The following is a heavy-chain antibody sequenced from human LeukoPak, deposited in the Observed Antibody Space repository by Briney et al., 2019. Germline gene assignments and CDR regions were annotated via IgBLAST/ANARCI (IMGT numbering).Heavy chain of an antibody. V-gene: IGHV4-31*03. CDR1: GGSITSDAYF. CDR3: ARTSIATRHFDY. CDR2: IYYSGST. Sequence: SETLSLTCTVPGGSITSDAYFWSCIRQHPGKRLEWIGYIYYSGSTYYNPSLKSRVTISVDTSKNQFSLKLSSVTAADTAVYYCARTSIATRHFDYWGQGTLVTVSS. J-gene: IGHJ4*02. D-gene: IGHD6-6*01.